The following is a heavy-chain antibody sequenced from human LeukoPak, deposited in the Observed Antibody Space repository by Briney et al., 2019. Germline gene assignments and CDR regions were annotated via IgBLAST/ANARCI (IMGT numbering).Heavy chain of an antibody. CDR2: IYPGDSDT. D-gene: IGHD6-19*01. CDR3: ARPRSSGYSYGAFDI. CDR1: GYSFTTYW. Sequence: GESLKISCKGSGYSFTTYWIGWVRQMPGKGLEWMGIIYPGDSDTRYRPFFQGQVTISADKSISTAYLQWSSLKASDTAMYYCARPRSSGYSYGAFDIWGQGTMVTVSS. J-gene: IGHJ3*02. V-gene: IGHV5-51*01.